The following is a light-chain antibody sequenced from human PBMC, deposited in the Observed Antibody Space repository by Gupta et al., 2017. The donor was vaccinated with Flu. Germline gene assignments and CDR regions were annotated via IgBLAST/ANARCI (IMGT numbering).Light chain of an antibody. CDR2: DVS. CDR1: SSDVGGYNY. Sequence: QSITISCTGTSSDVGGYNYVSWYQQHPGKAPKLMIYDVSKRPSGVSNRFSGSKSGNTASLTISGIQAEDEADYYCSSYTSSTWVFGGGTKLTVL. J-gene: IGLJ3*02. CDR3: SSYTSSTWV. V-gene: IGLV2-14*04.